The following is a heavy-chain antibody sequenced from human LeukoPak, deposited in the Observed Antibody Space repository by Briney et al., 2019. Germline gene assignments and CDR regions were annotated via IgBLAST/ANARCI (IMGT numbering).Heavy chain of an antibody. Sequence: GGSLRLSCAASGFTFSSYSMNWVRQAPGKGLEWVSFISSSRSYIYYADSVKGRFTISRDNAKNSLYLQMNSLRAEDTAVYYCARGYGSGSSHIDYWGQGTLVTVSS. J-gene: IGHJ4*02. D-gene: IGHD3-10*01. CDR1: GFTFSSYS. CDR3: ARGYGSGSSHIDY. V-gene: IGHV3-21*01. CDR2: ISSSRSYI.